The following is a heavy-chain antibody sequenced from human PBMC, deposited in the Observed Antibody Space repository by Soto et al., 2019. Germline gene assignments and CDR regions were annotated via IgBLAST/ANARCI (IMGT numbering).Heavy chain of an antibody. J-gene: IGHJ4*02. D-gene: IGHD6-19*01. Sequence: GGSRRRSCASSGFMFSSYSIHWVRQAPGKGLEWAAVIPHDGGHYHADSVKGRFALSRDNSGNTVYLQMSSLRPEDTAVYYRVRGHSPGTGWHINNWGRGTLVTVSS. V-gene: IGHV3-30*09. CDR1: GFMFSSYS. CDR2: IPHDGGH. CDR3: VRGHSPGTGWHINN.